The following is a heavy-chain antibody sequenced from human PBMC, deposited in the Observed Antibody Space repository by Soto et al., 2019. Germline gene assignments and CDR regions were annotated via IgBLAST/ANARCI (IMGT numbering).Heavy chain of an antibody. CDR3: ARHRGGSGSYCKLDP. CDR1: GGSISSSSYY. Sequence: SETLSLTCTVSGGSISSSSYYWGWIRQPPGKGLEWIGSIYYSGSTYYNPSLKSRVTISVDTSKNQFSLKLSSVTAADTAVYYCARHRGGSGSYCKLDPWGQGTLVTVS. D-gene: IGHD3-10*01. V-gene: IGHV4-39*01. CDR2: IYYSGST. J-gene: IGHJ5*02.